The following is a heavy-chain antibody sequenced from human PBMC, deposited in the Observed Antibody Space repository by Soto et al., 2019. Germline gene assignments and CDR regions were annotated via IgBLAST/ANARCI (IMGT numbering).Heavy chain of an antibody. CDR3: AKDRSSGSPYYGMDF. D-gene: IGHD3-10*01. V-gene: IGHV3-33*03. J-gene: IGHJ6*02. CDR1: GFTFSSYG. CDR2: IWYDGSNK. Sequence: GGSLRLSCAASGFTFSSYGMHWVRQAPGKGLEWVAVIWYDGSNKYYADSVKGRFTISRDNAKNSLYLQMNSLRPEDTAVYYCAKDRSSGSPYYGMDFWGQGTMVTVSS.